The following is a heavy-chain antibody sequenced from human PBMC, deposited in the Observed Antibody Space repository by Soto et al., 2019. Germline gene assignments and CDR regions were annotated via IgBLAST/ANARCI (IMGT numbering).Heavy chain of an antibody. J-gene: IGHJ4*02. D-gene: IGHD4-17*01. CDR3: ARVAYGDYYFDY. CDR1: GGTFSSYA. CDR2: IIPIFGTA. V-gene: IGHV1-69*13. Sequence: SVKVSCKASGGTFSSYAISWVRQAPGQGLEWMGGIIPIFGTANYAQKFRGRVTVTADESTSTAYMELSSLRSEDTAVYYCARVAYGDYYFDYWGQGTLVTVSS.